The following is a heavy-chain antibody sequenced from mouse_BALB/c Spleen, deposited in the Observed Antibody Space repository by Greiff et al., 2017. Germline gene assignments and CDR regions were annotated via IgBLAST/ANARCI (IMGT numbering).Heavy chain of an antibody. D-gene: IGHD2-4*01. J-gene: IGHJ2*01. Sequence: QVQLQQSGAELVKPGASVKLSCKTSGYTFTSYWIQWVKQRPGQGLGWIGEIFPGTGTTYYNEKFKGKATLTIDTSSSTAYMQLSSLTSEDSAVYFCAKRDDYGDYWGQGTTLTVSS. CDR1: GYTFTSYW. V-gene: IGHV1S132*01. CDR3: AKRDDYGDY. CDR2: IFPGTGTT.